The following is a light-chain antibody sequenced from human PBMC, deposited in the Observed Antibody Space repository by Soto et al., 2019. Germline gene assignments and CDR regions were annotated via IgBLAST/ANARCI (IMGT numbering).Light chain of an antibody. CDR2: RAS. CDR3: QHSYSSPPWT. J-gene: IGKJ1*01. Sequence: DIQMTQSPASLSASVGDRVTISCRASQTISTFLNWYQQKPGTAPRLLIYRASSVQSGVPPRFSGSGSGRAFTLTISSLRSEDIATYFCQHSYSSPPWTFGQGTKVEV. V-gene: IGKV1-39*01. CDR1: QTISTF.